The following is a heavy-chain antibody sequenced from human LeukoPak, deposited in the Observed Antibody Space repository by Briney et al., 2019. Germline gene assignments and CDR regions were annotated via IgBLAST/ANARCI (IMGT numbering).Heavy chain of an antibody. CDR1: GFTFSSYS. CDR2: ISSSSSYI. D-gene: IGHD4-17*01. CDR3: ARDRGTVTTKFDY. V-gene: IGHV3-21*01. Sequence: PGGSLRLSCAASGFTFSSYSMNWVRQAPGKGLEWVSSISSSSSYIYYADSVKGRFTISRDNAKNSLYLQMSSLRAEDTAVYYCARDRGTVTTKFDYWGQGTLVTVSS. J-gene: IGHJ4*02.